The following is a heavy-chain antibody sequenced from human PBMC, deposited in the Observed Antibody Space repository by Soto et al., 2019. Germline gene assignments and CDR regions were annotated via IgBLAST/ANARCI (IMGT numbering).Heavy chain of an antibody. CDR3: ARTGVAARHNYYYYGMDV. J-gene: IGHJ6*02. CDR1: GYTFTGYY. Sequence: ASVKVSCKASGYTFTGYYMHWVRQAPGQGLEWMGWINPNSGGTNYAQKYQGWVTMTRDTSISTAYMEMRRLRSDDTAVYYCARTGVAARHNYYYYGMDVWGQGTTVTVSS. V-gene: IGHV1-2*04. D-gene: IGHD6-6*01. CDR2: INPNSGGT.